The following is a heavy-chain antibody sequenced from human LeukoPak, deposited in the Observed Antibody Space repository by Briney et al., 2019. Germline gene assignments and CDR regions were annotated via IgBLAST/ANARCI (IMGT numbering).Heavy chain of an antibody. D-gene: IGHD4-11*01. CDR2: ITGSGGST. V-gene: IGHV3-23*01. CDR3: AKDRLGFLGYFQH. J-gene: IGHJ1*01. Sequence: SGGSLRLSCAASGFTFSSYAMNWVRQAPGRGLEWVSVITGSGGSTYHADSVKGRFTIPRDNSKNTLYLQMNSLRAEDTAVYYCAKDRLGFLGYFQHWGQGTLVTVSS. CDR1: GFTFSSYA.